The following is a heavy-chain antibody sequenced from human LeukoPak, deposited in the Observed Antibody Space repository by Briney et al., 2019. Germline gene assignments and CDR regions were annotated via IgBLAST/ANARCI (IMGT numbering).Heavy chain of an antibody. CDR3: ARLRGYSYGWGPYYYYMDV. CDR1: GGSISSSSYY. D-gene: IGHD5-18*01. Sequence: PSETLSLTCTVSGGSISSSSYYWGWIRQPPGKGPEWIGSIYYSGSTYYNPSLKSRVTISVDTSKTQFSLKLSSVTAADTAVYYCARLRGYSYGWGPYYYYMDVWGKGTTVTVSS. V-gene: IGHV4-39*07. CDR2: IYYSGST. J-gene: IGHJ6*03.